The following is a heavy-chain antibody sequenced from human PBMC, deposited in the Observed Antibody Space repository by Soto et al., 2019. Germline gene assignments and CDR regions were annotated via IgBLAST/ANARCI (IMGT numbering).Heavy chain of an antibody. CDR2: ISSSSGTR. CDR3: AREPDYYYYYGMDV. CDR1: VFTFISYS. J-gene: IGHJ6*02. Sequence: GGSLRLSCAASVFTFISYSMNWVRQAPGKGLEWVSYISSSSGTRYYADSVRGRFTISRDNAKNSLYLQMNSLRDEDTAVYYCAREPDYYYYYGMDVWGQGTTVTVSS. V-gene: IGHV3-48*02.